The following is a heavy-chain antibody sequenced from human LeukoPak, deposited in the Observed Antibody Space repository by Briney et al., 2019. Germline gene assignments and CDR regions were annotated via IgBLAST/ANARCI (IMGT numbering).Heavy chain of an antibody. CDR2: ISWNSGSI. Sequence: GGSLRLSCAASGFTFDDYAMHWVRQAPGKGLEWVSGISWNSGSIGYADSVRGRFTISRDNAKNSLYLQMNSLRAEDTALYYCAKGGVTDYYYGMDVWGQGTTVTVSS. CDR3: AKGGVTDYYYGMDV. D-gene: IGHD2-21*02. V-gene: IGHV3-9*01. J-gene: IGHJ6*02. CDR1: GFTFDDYA.